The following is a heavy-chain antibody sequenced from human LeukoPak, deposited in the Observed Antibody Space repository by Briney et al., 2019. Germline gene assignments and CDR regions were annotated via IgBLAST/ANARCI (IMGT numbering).Heavy chain of an antibody. CDR2: IYTSGGT. CDR3: ARDRRLYSSGWYHNWFDP. D-gene: IGHD6-19*01. Sequence: SSETLSLTCTVSGGSISSYYWSWIRQPAGEGLEWIGHIYTSGGTNYNPSLKSRVTMSVDTSKNQFSLKLSSVTAADTAVYYCARDRRLYSSGWYHNWFDPWGQGTLVTVSS. CDR1: GGSISSYY. V-gene: IGHV4-4*07. J-gene: IGHJ5*02.